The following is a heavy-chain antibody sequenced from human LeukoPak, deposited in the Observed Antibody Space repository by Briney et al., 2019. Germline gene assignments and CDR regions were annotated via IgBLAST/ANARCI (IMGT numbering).Heavy chain of an antibody. J-gene: IGHJ4*02. CDR1: GYSISSGYY. Sequence: PSETLSLTCTVSGYSISSGYYWGWIRQPPGKGLEWIGSIYHSGSTYYNPSLKSRVTISVDTSKNQFSLKLSSVTAADTAVYYCARTPTAAVAGSFFDYWGQGTLVTVSS. CDR3: ARTPTAAVAGSFFDY. CDR2: IYHSGST. V-gene: IGHV4-38-2*02. D-gene: IGHD6-19*01.